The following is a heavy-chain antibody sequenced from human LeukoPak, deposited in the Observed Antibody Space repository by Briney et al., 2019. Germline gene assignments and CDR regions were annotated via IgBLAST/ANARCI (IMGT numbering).Heavy chain of an antibody. CDR2: IHTSGST. Sequence: SETLSLTCTVSGGALNSYYWSWIRQPAGKGLEWIGRIHTSGSTNYNPSLKSRVTTSVDTSNNQVSLRLSSVTAADTAMYYCAAGGILTGRDYWGQGTLVTVSS. CDR3: AAGGILTGRDY. J-gene: IGHJ4*02. CDR1: GGALNSYY. D-gene: IGHD3-9*01. V-gene: IGHV4-4*07.